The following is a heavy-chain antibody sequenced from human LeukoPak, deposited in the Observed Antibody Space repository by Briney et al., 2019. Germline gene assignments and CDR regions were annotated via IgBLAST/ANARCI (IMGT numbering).Heavy chain of an antibody. J-gene: IGHJ4*02. CDR2: ISAYNGDT. D-gene: IGHD6-13*01. V-gene: IGHV1-18*01. Sequence: ASVKVSCKASGYTFSSYGISWVRQAPGQGLEWMGWISAYNGDTNYAQKVQGRVTMTTGTSTSTAYMELGALTSDDTAVYYCARVATSSSWYSDYWGQGTLVTVSS. CDR1: GYTFSSYG. CDR3: ARVATSSSWYSDY.